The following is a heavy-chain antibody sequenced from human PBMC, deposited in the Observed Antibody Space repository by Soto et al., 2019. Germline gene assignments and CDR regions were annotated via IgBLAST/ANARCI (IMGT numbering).Heavy chain of an antibody. CDR3: AKAGSGYRGWFDP. CDR1: GFTFDDYA. Sequence: EVQLVESGGGLVQPGRSPRLSCATSGFTFDDYAMHWVRQAPGKGLEWVSGISWNSGIIGYADSVKGRFTISRDNAKNSLYLQMNSLRAEDTALYYCAKAGSGYRGWFDPWGQGTLVTVSS. J-gene: IGHJ5*02. CDR2: ISWNSGII. D-gene: IGHD5-12*01. V-gene: IGHV3-9*01.